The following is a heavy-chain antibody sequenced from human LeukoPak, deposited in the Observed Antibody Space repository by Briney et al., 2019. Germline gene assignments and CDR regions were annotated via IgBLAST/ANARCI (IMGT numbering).Heavy chain of an antibody. CDR3: AINGGGDSGYGNFDY. D-gene: IGHD5-12*01. CDR1: GLTFSSYS. CDR2: ISFSSATI. V-gene: IGHV3-48*04. J-gene: IGHJ4*02. Sequence: GGSLRLSCEASGLTFSSYSMNWVRQAPGKGLEWFSYISFSSATIHYADSVKGRFTTSRDNAKNSLYLQMNSLRAEDTAFYYCAINGGGDSGYGNFDYWGQGTLVTVSS.